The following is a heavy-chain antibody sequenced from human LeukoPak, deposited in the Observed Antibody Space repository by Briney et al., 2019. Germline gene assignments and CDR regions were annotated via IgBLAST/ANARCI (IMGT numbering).Heavy chain of an antibody. J-gene: IGHJ4*02. V-gene: IGHV3-21*06. CDR2: MSSGSSYI. D-gene: IGHD2-21*01. CDR3: ARDRPTGASRVFVVQ. CDR1: GFTFSTYA. Sequence: GGSLRLSCTASGFTFSTYAMTWVRQAPGKGLEWISSMSSGSSYIYYADSVRGRFTISRDNTKNSLYLEMNNLRGEDTATYYCARDRPTGASRVFVVQWGQGTPVTVSS.